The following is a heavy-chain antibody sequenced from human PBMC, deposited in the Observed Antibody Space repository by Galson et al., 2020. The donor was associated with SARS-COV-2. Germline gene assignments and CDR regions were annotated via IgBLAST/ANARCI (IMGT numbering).Heavy chain of an antibody. Sequence: GSLRLSCAASGFTFSSYAMSWVRQAPGKGLEWVSAISGSGGSTYYADSVKGRFTISRDNSKNTLYLQMNSLRAEDTAVYYCANGVGIAVAAWDYYYYGMDVWGQGTTVTVSS. V-gene: IGHV3-23*01. CDR3: ANGVGIAVAAWDYYYYGMDV. D-gene: IGHD6-19*01. J-gene: IGHJ6*02. CDR2: ISGSGGST. CDR1: GFTFSSYA.